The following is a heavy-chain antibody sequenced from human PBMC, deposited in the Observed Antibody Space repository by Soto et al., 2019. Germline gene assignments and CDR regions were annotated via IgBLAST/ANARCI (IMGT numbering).Heavy chain of an antibody. D-gene: IGHD6-13*01. J-gene: IGHJ4*02. CDR2: IYHSGST. CDR3: ARAGVGQQLVPDY. V-gene: IGHV4-4*02. CDR1: GGSISSSNW. Sequence: QVQLQESGPGPVKPTGTLSLTCAVSGGSISSSNWWTWVRQPPGKGLEWIGEIYHSGSTNYNPSLKSRVTISVDKSKNQFSLKLSSVTAADTAVYYCARAGVGQQLVPDYWGQGTLVTVSS.